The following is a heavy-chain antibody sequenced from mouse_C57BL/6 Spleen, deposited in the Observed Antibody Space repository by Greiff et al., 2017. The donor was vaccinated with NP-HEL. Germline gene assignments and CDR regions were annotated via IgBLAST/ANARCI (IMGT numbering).Heavy chain of an antibody. CDR1: GYTFTSYW. V-gene: IGHV1-52*01. D-gene: IGHD1-1*01. CDR2: IDPSDSET. J-gene: IGHJ4*01. CDR3: ARDYGSSYYFDY. Sequence: QVQLQQPGAELVRPGSSVKLSCKASGYTFTSYWMHWVKQRPIQGLEWIGNIDPSDSETHYNQKFKDKATLTVDKSSSTAYMQLSSLTSGDSAVYYCARDYGSSYYFDYWGQGTSVTVSS.